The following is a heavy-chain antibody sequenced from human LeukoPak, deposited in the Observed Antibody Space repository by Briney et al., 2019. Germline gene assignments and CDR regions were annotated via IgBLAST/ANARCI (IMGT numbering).Heavy chain of an antibody. CDR3: ARVFIGDYGDYQFDY. V-gene: IGHV3-30*04. Sequence: GGSLRLSCAASGFIFSSYAMHWVRQAPGKGLEWVAVISYDGSNKYYADSVKGRFTISRDNSRNTLYLQMNSLRAEDTAVYYCARVFIGDYGDYQFDYWGQGTLVTVSS. CDR2: ISYDGSNK. J-gene: IGHJ4*02. CDR1: GFIFSSYA. D-gene: IGHD4-17*01.